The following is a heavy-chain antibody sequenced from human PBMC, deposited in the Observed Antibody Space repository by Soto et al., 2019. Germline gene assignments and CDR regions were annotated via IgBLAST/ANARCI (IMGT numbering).Heavy chain of an antibody. D-gene: IGHD3-3*01. CDR3: PTGLKIFGVVSDP. J-gene: IGHJ5*02. V-gene: IGHV3-15*01. CDR1: GFTFSNAL. CDR2: IKSKTDGGTT. Sequence: PGGSMRLSCSASGFTFSNALMSWVRQAPGKGLEWVGRIKSKTDGGTTDYAAPVKGRFTISRDDSKNTLYLQMNSLKTEDTAGYYCPTGLKIFGVVSDPCGQGSPVIVSS.